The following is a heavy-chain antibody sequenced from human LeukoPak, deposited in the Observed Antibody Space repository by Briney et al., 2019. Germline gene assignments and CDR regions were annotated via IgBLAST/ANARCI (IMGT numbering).Heavy chain of an antibody. CDR1: GGSFSGYY. V-gene: IGHV4-34*01. Sequence: SETLSLTCAVYGGSFSGYYWSWIRQPPGKGLEWIGEINHSGSTNYNPSLKSRVTISVDTSKNQFSLKLSSVTAADTAVYYCARGEEFQFSIVVVPAARPRVFDYWGQGALVTVSS. CDR2: INHSGST. J-gene: IGHJ4*02. CDR3: ARGEEFQFSIVVVPAARPRVFDY. D-gene: IGHD2-2*01.